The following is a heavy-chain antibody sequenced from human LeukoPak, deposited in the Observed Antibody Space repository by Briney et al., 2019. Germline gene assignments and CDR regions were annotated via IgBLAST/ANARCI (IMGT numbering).Heavy chain of an antibody. CDR3: ARGSYGDYPFDY. V-gene: IGHV4-59*01. J-gene: IGHJ4*02. CDR2: IYYSGST. CDR1: GGSISSYY. D-gene: IGHD4-17*01. Sequence: SETLSLTCTVAGGSISSYYWSWLRQPPGKGREGGGYIYYSGSTNYNPSLTRRLPISPHTSTNQSSLKLSSVTAADTAVYYCARGSYGDYPFDYWGQGTLVTVSS.